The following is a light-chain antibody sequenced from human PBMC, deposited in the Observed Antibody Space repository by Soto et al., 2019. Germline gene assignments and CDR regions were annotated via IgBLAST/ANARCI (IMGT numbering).Light chain of an antibody. V-gene: IGKV3-20*01. J-gene: IGKJ5*01. CDR3: QQFDTSPPST. CDR1: QSVSSSY. Sequence: PGERATLSCRAGQSVSSSYLAWYQQKPGQAPRLLIYGASSRATGIPDRFSGSGSGTDFTLTISRLEPGDFAVYYCQQFDTSPPSTFGQGTRLEIK. CDR2: GAS.